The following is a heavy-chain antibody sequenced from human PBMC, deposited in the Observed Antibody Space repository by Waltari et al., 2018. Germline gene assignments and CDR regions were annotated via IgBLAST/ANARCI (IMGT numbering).Heavy chain of an antibody. V-gene: IGHV3-9*01. CDR3: AQGFHGGFYFSMAV. CDR1: GIIFGDYA. J-gene: IGHJ6*04. CDR2: ISANSGSI. D-gene: IGHD3-3*01. Sequence: GGLVQPGTSLRLSCVASGIIFGDYAMHWVRQAPGRGLGWVSGISANSGSIGYADSVKGRFTISRDVAKNSLSLQMNSLTSEDTAVYYCAQGFHGGFYFSMAVRGKGTTVTVAP.